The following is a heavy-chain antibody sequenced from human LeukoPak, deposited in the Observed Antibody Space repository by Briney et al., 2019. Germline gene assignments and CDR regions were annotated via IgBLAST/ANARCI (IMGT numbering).Heavy chain of an antibody. CDR2: IYHSGST. J-gene: IGHJ6*04. D-gene: IGHD2-2*01. V-gene: IGHV4-38-2*02. Sequence: SETLSLTCPVYGYSISSGYYWGWIRPPAGKGLEWIGSIYHSGSTDYSPSLKSRVTISVDTSKNHFSLKLTSVTAADTAVYYCAREGRYCSSTSCPHMDVWGKGTTVTVSS. CDR3: AREGRYCSSTSCPHMDV. CDR1: GYSISSGYY.